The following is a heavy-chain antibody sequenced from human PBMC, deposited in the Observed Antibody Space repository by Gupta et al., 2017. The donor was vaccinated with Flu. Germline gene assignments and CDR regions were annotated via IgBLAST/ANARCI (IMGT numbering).Heavy chain of an antibody. Sequence: EVQLVESGGDLVQPGRSLRLSCAASGFAFDLHALHWVRQAPGKGLEWVSGISWNSDTIGYADSVKGRFTISRDNAKNSLYLQMTSLRREDTALYYCVRDIGVAGTGGGYFDYWGQGTLVTVSS. V-gene: IGHV3-9*01. D-gene: IGHD6-19*01. CDR2: ISWNSDTI. CDR1: GFAFDLHA. J-gene: IGHJ4*02. CDR3: VRDIGVAGTGGGYFDY.